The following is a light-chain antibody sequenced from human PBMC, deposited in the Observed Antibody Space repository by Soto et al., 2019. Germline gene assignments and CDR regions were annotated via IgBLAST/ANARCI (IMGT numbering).Light chain of an antibody. CDR1: QSVNNY. CDR2: DAS. Sequence: EIVMTQSPATLSVSPGERVTLSCRASQSVNNYLAWYQQRPGQAPRLLIYDASNRATGIPARFSGSGSGTDFTLTISSLEPEDFAVYYCQHRNNRPFSFGPGTKVDIK. CDR3: QHRNNRPFS. J-gene: IGKJ3*01. V-gene: IGKV3-11*01.